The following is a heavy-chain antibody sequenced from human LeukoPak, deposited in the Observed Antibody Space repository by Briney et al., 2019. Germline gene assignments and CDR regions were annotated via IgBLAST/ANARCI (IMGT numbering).Heavy chain of an antibody. D-gene: IGHD3-9*01. CDR3: ARGALLRYFDWLLEGGPNWFDP. CDR2: INPNSGGT. V-gene: IGHV1-2*04. J-gene: IGHJ5*02. CDR1: GYTFTGYY. Sequence: GASVKVSCKASGYTFTGYYMHCVRQAPGQGLEWMGWINPNSGGTNYAQKFQGWVTMTRDTSISTAYMELSRLRSDDTAVYYCARGALLRYFDWLLEGGPNWFDPWGQGTLVTVSS.